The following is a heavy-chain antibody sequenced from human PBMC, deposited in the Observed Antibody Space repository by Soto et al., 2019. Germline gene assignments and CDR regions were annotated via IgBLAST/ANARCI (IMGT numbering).Heavy chain of an antibody. J-gene: IGHJ6*02. V-gene: IGHV1-18*01. Sequence: GASVKVSCKASGYTFTSYGIGWVRQAPGQGLEWMGWISAYNGNTNYADSVKGRFTISRDTSKNTLYLQMNSLRAEDTAVYYCAKLAGLRLGESSMDVWGQGTTVTVSS. CDR3: AKLAGLRLGESSMDV. CDR1: GYTFTSYG. D-gene: IGHD3-16*01. CDR2: ISAYNGNT.